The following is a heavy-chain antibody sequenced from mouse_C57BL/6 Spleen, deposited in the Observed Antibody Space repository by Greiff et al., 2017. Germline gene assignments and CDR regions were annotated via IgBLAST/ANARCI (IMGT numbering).Heavy chain of an antibody. V-gene: IGHV1-69*01. CDR2: IDPSDSYT. Sequence: MPGQGLEWIGEIDPSDSYTNYNQKFKGKSTLTVDKSSSTAYMQLSSLTSEDSAVYYCARDYGSRGYFDVWGTAPTV. CDR3: ARDYGSRGYFDV. J-gene: IGHJ1*03. D-gene: IGHD1-1*01.